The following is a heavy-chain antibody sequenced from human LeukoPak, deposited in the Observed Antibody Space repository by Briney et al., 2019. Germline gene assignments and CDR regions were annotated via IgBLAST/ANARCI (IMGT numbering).Heavy chain of an antibody. Sequence: ASVKVSCKASGYTFTSYAMNWVRQAPGRGLEWMGWINTNTGNPTYAQGFIGRFVFSLDISVSTAYLQVSSLKAEDTAVYYCARGGSLYSSSWSYDYYYYMDVWGKGTTVTVSS. J-gene: IGHJ6*03. V-gene: IGHV7-4-1*02. CDR1: GYTFTSYA. CDR3: ARGGSLYSSSWSYDYYYYMDV. CDR2: INTNTGNP. D-gene: IGHD6-13*01.